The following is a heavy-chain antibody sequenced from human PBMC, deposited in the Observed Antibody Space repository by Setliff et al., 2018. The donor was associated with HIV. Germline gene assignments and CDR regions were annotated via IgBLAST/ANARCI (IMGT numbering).Heavy chain of an antibody. CDR3: ARSNLEPTSRLFDP. D-gene: IGHD1-1*01. Sequence: ASVKVSCKASGYTFTSYYIHWVRQAPGQGLEWMGVIHPSGGSTSYAQSFQDRVTMTRDTSTSTVYMELSSLRSEDTAVYYCARSNLEPTSRLFDPWGPGTLVTVSS. CDR2: IHPSGGST. V-gene: IGHV1-46*01. J-gene: IGHJ5*02. CDR1: GYTFTSYY.